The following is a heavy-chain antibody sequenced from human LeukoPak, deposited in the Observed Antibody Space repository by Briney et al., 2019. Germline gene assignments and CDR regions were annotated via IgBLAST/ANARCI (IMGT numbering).Heavy chain of an antibody. V-gene: IGHV3-72*01. J-gene: IGHJ4*02. CDR1: GFTFSDHH. D-gene: IGHD7-27*01. Sequence: GGSLRLSCAASGFTFSDHHMDWVRQAPGEGLEWVARIRNKANRYTTEYAASVKGRFTISRDDSENSLYLQMDSLKTEDTAVYYCARSPLGIAPFDYWGQGTLVTVSS. CDR3: ARSPLGIAPFDY. CDR2: IRNKANRYTT.